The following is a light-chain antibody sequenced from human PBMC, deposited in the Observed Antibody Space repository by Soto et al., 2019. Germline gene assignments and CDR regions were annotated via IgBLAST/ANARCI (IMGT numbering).Light chain of an antibody. CDR1: QSVSSSY. CDR2: GAS. J-gene: IGKJ2*01. V-gene: IGKV3-20*01. CDR3: QQYGSSPPYT. Sequence: EIVLTQSPGTLSLSPGERATLSCRASQSVSSSYLAWYQQKPGQAPRLLIYGASSRATGIPDGFSGSGSGTDFTLTIGRLEPEEFAVYYWQQYGSSPPYTFGQGTELEIK.